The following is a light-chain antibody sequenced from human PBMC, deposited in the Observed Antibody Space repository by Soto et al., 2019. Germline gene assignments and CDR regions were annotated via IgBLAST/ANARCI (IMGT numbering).Light chain of an antibody. J-gene: IGKJ2*01. V-gene: IGKV3-20*01. CDR3: QQYGSSPYT. Sequence: EIVMTQSPATLSVSPGERATLSCRASQSGSSTYLAWYQQKPGQAPRLLIYGASSRATGIPDRFSGSGSGTDFTLTISRLEPEDFAIYYCQQYGSSPYTFGQGTKVDIK. CDR1: QSGSSTY. CDR2: GAS.